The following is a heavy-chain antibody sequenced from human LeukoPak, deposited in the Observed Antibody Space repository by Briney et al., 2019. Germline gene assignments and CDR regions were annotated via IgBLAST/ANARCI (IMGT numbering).Heavy chain of an antibody. J-gene: IGHJ3*02. D-gene: IGHD1-26*01. CDR3: AKETTVGATAGNAFDI. V-gene: IGHV3-23*01. CDR1: GFTFSSYA. CDR2: ISGSGGST. Sequence: RSGGSLRLSCAASGFTFSSYAMSWVRQAPGKGLEWVSAISGSGGSTYYADSVKGRFTISRDNSKNTLYLQMNSLRAEDTAVYYCAKETTVGATAGNAFDIWGQGTMVTVSS.